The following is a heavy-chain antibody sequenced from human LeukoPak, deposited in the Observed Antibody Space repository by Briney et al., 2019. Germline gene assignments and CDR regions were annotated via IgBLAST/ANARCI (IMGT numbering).Heavy chain of an antibody. J-gene: IGHJ4*02. D-gene: IGHD5-18*01. CDR2: IYYSGST. Sequence: SETLSLTCTVSGGSISSSSYYWGWIRQPPGKGLERIGSIYYSGSTYYNPSLKSRVTISVDTSKNQFSLKLSSVTAADTAVYYCAREVDTAMVTVLDYWGQGTLVTVSS. V-gene: IGHV4-39*07. CDR3: AREVDTAMVTVLDY. CDR1: GGSISSSSYY.